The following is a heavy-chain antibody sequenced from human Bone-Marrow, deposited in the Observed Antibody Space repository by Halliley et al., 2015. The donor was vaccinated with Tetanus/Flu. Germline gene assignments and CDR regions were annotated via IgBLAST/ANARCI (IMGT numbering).Heavy chain of an antibody. D-gene: IGHD2-8*01. V-gene: IGHV3-30*18. J-gene: IGHJ5*02. CDR2: ISYGGGNK. Sequence: VAVISYGGGNKPYADTVRGRFSISRDNSKGALYLQMNLPRPYDTAVFFCSKGPAATVYGCLDPWGQGTLFTFSS. CDR3: SKGPAATVYGCLDP.